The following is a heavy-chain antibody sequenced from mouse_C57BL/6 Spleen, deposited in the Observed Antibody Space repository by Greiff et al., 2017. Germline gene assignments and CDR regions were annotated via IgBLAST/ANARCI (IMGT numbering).Heavy chain of an antibody. Sequence: QVHVKQSGPGLVQPSQCLSITCTVSGFSFTSYGVHWVRQSPGKGLEWLGVIWSGGSTDSTAAFISSLCISKDNSKSQVFFKMNSLQAEDTAIYYCARKDSSGYDFDVWGTGTTVTVSS. CDR3: ARKDSSGYDFDV. V-gene: IGHV2-2*01. J-gene: IGHJ1*03. CDR1: GFSFTSYG. CDR2: IWSGGST. D-gene: IGHD3-2*02.